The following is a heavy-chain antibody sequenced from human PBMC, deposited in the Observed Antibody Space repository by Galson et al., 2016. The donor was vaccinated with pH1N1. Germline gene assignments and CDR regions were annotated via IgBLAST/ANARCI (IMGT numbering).Heavy chain of an antibody. CDR2: IYRSGTT. V-gene: IGHV4-61*02. D-gene: IGHD5-12*01. CDR1: GGSIRSDNYY. CDR3: AREYSGYDWEGERFEI. Sequence: TLSLTCTVSGGSIRSDNYYWTGIRQPAGKGLEWIGRIYRSGTTIYNPSLTSRVTLSLDTSRNHFSLRLNSVTAADMAVYYCAREYSGYDWEGERFEIWGQGTVVTVSS. J-gene: IGHJ3*02.